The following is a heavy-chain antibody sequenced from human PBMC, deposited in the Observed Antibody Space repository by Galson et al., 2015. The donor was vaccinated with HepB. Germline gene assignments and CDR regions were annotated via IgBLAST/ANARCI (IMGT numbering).Heavy chain of an antibody. J-gene: IGHJ4*02. CDR1: GFTFSSYS. Sequence: SLRLSCAASGFTFSSYSMNWVRQAPGKGLEWVSSISSSSSYIYYADSVKGRFTISRDNAKNSLYLQMNSLRAEDTAVYYCARDRVLFGTMVRGGPRVTGFDYWGQGTLVTVSS. D-gene: IGHD3-10*01. CDR2: ISSSSSYI. V-gene: IGHV3-21*01. CDR3: ARDRVLFGTMVRGGPRVTGFDY.